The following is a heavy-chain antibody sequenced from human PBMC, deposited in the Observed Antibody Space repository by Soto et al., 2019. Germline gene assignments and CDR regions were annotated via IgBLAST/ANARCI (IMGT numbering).Heavy chain of an antibody. D-gene: IGHD3-3*01. J-gene: IGHJ6*02. V-gene: IGHV4-59*01. CDR1: GGSISSYY. Sequence: SETLSFTCTVSGGSISSYYWSWIRQPPGKGLEWIGYIYYSGSTNYNPSLKSRVTISVDTSKNQFSLKLSSVTAADTAVYYCARGAPGGAYDFWSGYYYYYGMDVWGQGTTVTVSS. CDR2: IYYSGST. CDR3: ARGAPGGAYDFWSGYYYYYGMDV.